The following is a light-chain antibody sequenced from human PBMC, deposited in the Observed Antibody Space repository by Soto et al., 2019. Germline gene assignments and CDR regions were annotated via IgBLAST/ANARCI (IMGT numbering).Light chain of an antibody. J-gene: IGKJ1*01. Sequence: DIQLTQSPAFLSASVGDRVTITCRARQGISTYLAWYQQKPGKAPTLLIYAAYTLQSGVPSRFSGSGSGTEFTLTISSLQPEDFATYCCQQLNTYPLTFGQGTKVEIK. V-gene: IGKV1-9*01. CDR3: QQLNTYPLT. CDR2: AAY. CDR1: QGISTY.